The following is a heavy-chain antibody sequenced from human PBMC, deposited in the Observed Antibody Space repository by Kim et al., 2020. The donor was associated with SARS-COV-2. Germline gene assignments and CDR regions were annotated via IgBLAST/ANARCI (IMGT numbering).Heavy chain of an antibody. V-gene: IGHV3-21*01. Sequence: GGSLRLSCAASGFTFSSYSMNWVRQAPGKGLEWVSSISSSSSYIYYADSVKGRFTISRDNAKNSLYLQMNSLRAEDTAVYYCAREKNRIGMDVWGQGTTVTVSS. CDR2: ISSSSSYI. CDR3: AREKNRIGMDV. J-gene: IGHJ6*02. CDR1: GFTFSSYS.